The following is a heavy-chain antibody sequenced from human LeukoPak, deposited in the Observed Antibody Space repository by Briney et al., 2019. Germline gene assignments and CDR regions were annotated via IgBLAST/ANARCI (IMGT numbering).Heavy chain of an antibody. CDR2: IYPGDSDT. CDR1: GYISTNYY. CDR3: ARVVADNWFDP. D-gene: IGHD2-15*01. Sequence: GESLKISCNGSGYISTNYYIAWVRQLPGKGLEWMGIIYPGDSDTRYSPSFQGQVTISADKSISTAYLQWSSLKASDTAMYYCARVVADNWFDPWGQGTLVTVPS. J-gene: IGHJ5*02. V-gene: IGHV5-51*01.